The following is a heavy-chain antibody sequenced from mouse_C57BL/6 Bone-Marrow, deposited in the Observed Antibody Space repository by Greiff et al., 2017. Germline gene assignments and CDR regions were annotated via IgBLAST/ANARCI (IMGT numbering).Heavy chain of an antibody. Sequence: VQLQQPGAELVKPGASVKLSCKASGYTFTSYWMHWVKQRPGQGLEWIGMIHPNSGSTNYNEKFKSKATLTVDKSSSTAYMQLSSLTSEDSAVYYGARSDDYGIWYFDVWGTGTTVTVSS. J-gene: IGHJ1*03. D-gene: IGHD2-4*01. CDR1: GYTFTSYW. V-gene: IGHV1-64*01. CDR2: IHPNSGST. CDR3: ARSDDYGIWYFDV.